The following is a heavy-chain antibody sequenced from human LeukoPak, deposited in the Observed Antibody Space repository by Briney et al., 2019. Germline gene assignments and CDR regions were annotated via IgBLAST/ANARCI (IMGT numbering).Heavy chain of an antibody. J-gene: IGHJ4*02. Sequence: GGSLRLSCAASGFTFTSYVMNWVRQAPGQRLEGVSAISGSGESTYYADSVKGRFTISRDNSKNTLYLQMNSLRAEDTAIYYCAKVTYDYVWGSYENWGQGALVTVSS. V-gene: IGHV3-23*01. CDR1: GFTFTSYV. D-gene: IGHD3-16*01. CDR2: ISGSGEST. CDR3: AKVTYDYVWGSYEN.